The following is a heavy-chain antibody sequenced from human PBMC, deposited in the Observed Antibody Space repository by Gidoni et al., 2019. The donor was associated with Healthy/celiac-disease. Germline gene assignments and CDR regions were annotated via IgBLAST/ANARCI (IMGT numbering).Heavy chain of an antibody. V-gene: IGHV4-39*07. J-gene: IGHJ4*02. CDR3: ARESRYGSGSYYNNFDY. CDR1: GGSISSSSYY. CDR2: IYYSGST. Sequence: QLQLQESGPGLVKPSETLSLTCTVSGGSISSSSYYWGWIRPPPGKGLEWIGSIYYSGSTYYNPSLKSRVTISVDTSKNQFSLKLSSVTAADTAVYYCARESRYGSGSYYNNFDYWGQGTLVTVSS. D-gene: IGHD3-10*01.